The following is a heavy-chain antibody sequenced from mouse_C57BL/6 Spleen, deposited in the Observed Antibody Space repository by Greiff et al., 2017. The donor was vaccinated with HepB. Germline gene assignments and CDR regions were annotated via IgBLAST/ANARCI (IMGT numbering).Heavy chain of an antibody. CDR1: GYTFTTYP. J-gene: IGHJ1*03. V-gene: IGHV1-47*01. CDR3: GKGELRGYFDV. Sequence: VQLQQSGAELVKPGASVKMSCKASGYTFTTYPIEWMKQNHGKSLEWIGNFHPYNDDTKHNEKFKGKATLTVEKSSSTVYLEISRVTSDDSAVYYGGKGELRGYFDVWGTGTTVTVSS. D-gene: IGHD1-1*01. CDR2: FHPYNDDT.